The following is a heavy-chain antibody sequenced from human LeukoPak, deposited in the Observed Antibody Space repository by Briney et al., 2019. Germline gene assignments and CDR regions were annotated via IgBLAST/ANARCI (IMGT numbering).Heavy chain of an antibody. Sequence: SETLSLTCTVSGGSISSSSYYWGWIRQPPGKGLEWIGSIYYSGSTYYNPSLKSRVTISVDTSKNQFSLKLSSVTAADTAVYYCARAPSYDILTGYSLSDYWGQGTLVTVSS. D-gene: IGHD3-9*01. CDR2: IYYSGST. CDR3: ARAPSYDILTGYSLSDY. V-gene: IGHV4-39*07. CDR1: GGSISSSSYY. J-gene: IGHJ4*02.